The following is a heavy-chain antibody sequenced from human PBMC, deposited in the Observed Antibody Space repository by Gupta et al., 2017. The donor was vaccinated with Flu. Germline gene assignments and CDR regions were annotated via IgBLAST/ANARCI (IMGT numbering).Heavy chain of an antibody. CDR1: GYTFSEYY. CDR2: SNSDSGGT. Sequence: QVQLLQSGSEVKKPGASVKVSCKASGYTFSEYYIHWVRQGPGQGLEWMGRSNSDSGGTKYAQRFQGRVTMTRDTSIDTAYMELFSQTSDDTAIYYCARGAYARNRLGGWFDPWGQGTLVTVSS. J-gene: IGHJ5*02. CDR3: ARGAYARNRLGGWFDP. V-gene: IGHV1-2*06. D-gene: IGHD2-2*01.